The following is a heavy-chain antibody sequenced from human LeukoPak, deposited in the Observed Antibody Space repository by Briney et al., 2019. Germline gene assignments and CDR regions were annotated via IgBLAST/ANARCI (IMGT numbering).Heavy chain of an antibody. CDR1: GFTFRSYS. D-gene: IGHD3-22*01. J-gene: IGHJ3*02. V-gene: IGHV3-48*02. CDR2: ISSTSSTI. Sequence: GGSLRLSCAASGFTFRSYSMHWVRQAPGKGLEWVSYISSTSSTIYYADSVKGRFTISRDNAKNSLYLQMNSLRDEDAAVYYCARAAPYYYDSSGYSAFDSWGQGTMVTVSA. CDR3: ARAAPYYYDSSGYSAFDS.